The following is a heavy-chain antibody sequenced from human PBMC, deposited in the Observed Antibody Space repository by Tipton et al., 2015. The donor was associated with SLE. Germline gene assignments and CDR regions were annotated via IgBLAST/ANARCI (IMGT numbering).Heavy chain of an antibody. J-gene: IGHJ4*02. CDR2: IYSGGST. CDR3: ARDPVAGSEDFDY. V-gene: IGHV3-53*05. Sequence: SLRLSCAASGFTFDDYAMHWVRQAPGKGLEWVSVIYSGGSTYYADSVKGRFTISRDNSKNTLYLQMNSLRAEDTAVYYCARDPVAGSEDFDYWGQGTLVTVSS. CDR1: GFTFDDYA. D-gene: IGHD6-19*01.